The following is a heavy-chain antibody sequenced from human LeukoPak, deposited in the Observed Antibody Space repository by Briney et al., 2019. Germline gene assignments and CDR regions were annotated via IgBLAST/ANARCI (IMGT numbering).Heavy chain of an antibody. D-gene: IGHD3-22*01. CDR3: ARLYAYYYDSSGYYYDAFDI. Sequence: SETLSLTCAVYGGSFSGYYWSWIRQPPGKGLEWIGEINHSGSTNYNPSLKSRVTISVDTSKNQFSLKLSSVTAADTAVYYCARLYAYYYDSSGYYYDAFDIWGQGTMVTVSS. V-gene: IGHV4-34*01. CDR1: GGSFSGYY. J-gene: IGHJ3*02. CDR2: INHSGST.